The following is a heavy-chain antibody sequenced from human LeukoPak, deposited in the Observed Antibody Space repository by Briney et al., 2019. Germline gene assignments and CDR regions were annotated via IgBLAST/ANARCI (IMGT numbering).Heavy chain of an antibody. Sequence: SETLSLTCTVSGGSISSSSYYWGWIRQPPGKGLEWIGSIYYSGSTNYNPSLKSPVTMSVDTPKNQFSLKLSSVTAADTAVYYCARDQTYSGSGIYTYFDYWGQGILVTVSS. J-gene: IGHJ4*02. CDR1: GGSISSSSYY. V-gene: IGHV4-39*02. D-gene: IGHD3-10*01. CDR3: ARDQTYSGSGIYTYFDY. CDR2: IYYSGST.